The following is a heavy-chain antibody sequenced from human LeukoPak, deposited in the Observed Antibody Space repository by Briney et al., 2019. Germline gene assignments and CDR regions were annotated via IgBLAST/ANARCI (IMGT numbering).Heavy chain of an antibody. J-gene: IGHJ4*02. Sequence: GRIKSKTDGGTTDYAAPVKGRFTISRDDSKNTLYLQMNSLKTEDTAVYYCITDTRDGSYSYWGQGTLVTVSS. D-gene: IGHD3-10*01. CDR3: ITDTRDGSYSY. CDR2: IKSKTDGGTT. V-gene: IGHV3-15*01.